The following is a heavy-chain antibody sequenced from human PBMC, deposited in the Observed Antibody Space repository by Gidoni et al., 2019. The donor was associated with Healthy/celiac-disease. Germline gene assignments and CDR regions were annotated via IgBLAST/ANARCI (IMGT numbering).Heavy chain of an antibody. D-gene: IGHD5-12*01. CDR3: AKDRKPEWLRCPIDY. CDR1: GFTFCSYG. CDR2: ISYDGSNK. V-gene: IGHV3-30*18. Sequence: QVQLVESGGGVVQPGRSLRLSCAASGFTFCSYGMHWVRQAPGKGLEWVAVISYDGSNKYYADSVKGRFTISRDNSKNTLYLQMNSLRAEDTAVYYCAKDRKPEWLRCPIDYWGQGTLVTVSS. J-gene: IGHJ4*02.